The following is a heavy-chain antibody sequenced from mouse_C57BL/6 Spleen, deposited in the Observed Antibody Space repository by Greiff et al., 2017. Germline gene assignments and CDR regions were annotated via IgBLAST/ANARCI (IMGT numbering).Heavy chain of an antibody. CDR3: ARWTAQAPFAY. Sequence: QVQLKESGAELVKPGASVKISCKASGYAFSSYWMNWVKQRPGKGLEWIGQIYPGDGDTNYNGKFKGKATLTADKSSSTAYMQLSSLTSEDSAVYFCARWTAQAPFAYWGQGTLVTVSA. D-gene: IGHD3-2*02. V-gene: IGHV1-80*01. J-gene: IGHJ3*01. CDR2: IYPGDGDT. CDR1: GYAFSSYW.